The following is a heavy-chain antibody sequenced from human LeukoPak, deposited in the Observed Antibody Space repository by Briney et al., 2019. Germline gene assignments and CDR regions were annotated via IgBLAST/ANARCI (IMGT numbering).Heavy chain of an antibody. J-gene: IGHJ2*01. CDR2: INVDGAST. Sequence: GGSLRLSCSASGFTFKNYALHWVRQAPGKGLEYVSGINVDGASTYYADSVRGRFTISRDNSKNTLYLHMSSLRPDDTAVYYCARPMVRGAPHKYWHFDLWGRGTLVTVSP. CDR3: ARPMVRGAPHKYWHFDL. CDR1: GFTFKNYA. D-gene: IGHD3-10*01. V-gene: IGHV3-64D*06.